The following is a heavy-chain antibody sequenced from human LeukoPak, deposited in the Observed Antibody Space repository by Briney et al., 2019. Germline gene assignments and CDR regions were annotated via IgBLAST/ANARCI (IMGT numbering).Heavy chain of an antibody. CDR3: AXATNHPTWFDP. D-gene: IGHD1-14*01. CDR2: IYSGGTT. Sequence: GGSLRLSCAASGFTFSSNYMTWVRQPPGKGLEWVSVIYSGGTTYYSDSVKGRFTISRDNSKNTVYLQMNSLRAEDTAVYYCAXATNHPTWFDPWGQGTLVTVSS. J-gene: IGHJ5*02. CDR1: GFTFSSNY. V-gene: IGHV3-53*01.